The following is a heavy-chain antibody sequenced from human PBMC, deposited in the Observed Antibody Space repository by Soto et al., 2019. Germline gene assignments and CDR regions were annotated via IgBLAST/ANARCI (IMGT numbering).Heavy chain of an antibody. J-gene: IGHJ6*02. CDR3: VKGGDIVAAGADYYYGFHV. Sequence: SETLSLTCTVSGGSISTYYWHWVRQPPGKGLEWIGYIYYSGSTNYNPSLKSRVTISVDPSKNQFSLRLSSVTAADTAMYYCVKGGDIVAAGADYYYGFHVWGQGTTVTVSS. CDR1: GGSISTYY. D-gene: IGHD6-13*01. V-gene: IGHV4-59*01. CDR2: IYYSGST.